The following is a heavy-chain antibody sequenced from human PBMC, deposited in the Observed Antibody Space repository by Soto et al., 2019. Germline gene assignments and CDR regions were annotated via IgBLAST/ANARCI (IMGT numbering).Heavy chain of an antibody. J-gene: IGHJ4*02. Sequence: GRALNLSWNRSGCSFTSYWIGWVRQIPGKGLEWMGIIYPGDSDTRYSPSFQGQVTISADKSISTAYLQWSSLKASDPAMYYCARHYKHNWIPVRADYLDYWGQGHLVTVTS. D-gene: IGHD1-20*01. CDR3: ARHYKHNWIPVRADYLDY. V-gene: IGHV5-51*01. CDR1: GCSFTSYW. CDR2: IYPGDSDT.